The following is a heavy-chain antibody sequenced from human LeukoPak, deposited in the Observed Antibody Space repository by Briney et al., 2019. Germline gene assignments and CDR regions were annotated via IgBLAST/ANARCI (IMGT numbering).Heavy chain of an antibody. CDR1: GFTFSSYW. Sequence: PGGSLRLSCAASGFTFSSYWMTWVRQAPGRGLEWVATIKADGGDKYYVNSVKGRFTISRDNAKNSLSLQMDSLRAEDTAVYYCARGCLWGGDYWGQGTLVTVSS. CDR3: ARGCLWGGDY. CDR2: IKADGGDK. D-gene: IGHD3-16*01. V-gene: IGHV3-7*01. J-gene: IGHJ4*02.